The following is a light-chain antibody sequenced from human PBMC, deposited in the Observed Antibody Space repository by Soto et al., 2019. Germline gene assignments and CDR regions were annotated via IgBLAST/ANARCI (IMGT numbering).Light chain of an antibody. CDR3: AAWDDSLSGLV. Sequence: QSVLTQPPSVSGAPGQRVTISCTGSASNFGAGYDVHWYQQIPGTAPKLLIYRNNQRPSGVPDRFSGSKSGTSASLAISGLRSEDEADYYCAAWDDSLSGLVFGGGTKVTVL. CDR1: ASNFGAGYD. V-gene: IGLV1-47*01. CDR2: RNN. J-gene: IGLJ3*02.